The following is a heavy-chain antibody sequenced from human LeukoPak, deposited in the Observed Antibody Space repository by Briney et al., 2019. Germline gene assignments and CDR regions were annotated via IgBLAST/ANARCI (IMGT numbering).Heavy chain of an antibody. CDR3: ARDPSGSGPDFDY. D-gene: IGHD3-10*01. V-gene: IGHV3-23*01. J-gene: IGHJ4*02. CDR2: ISGSAATT. CDR1: GFTLSTYN. Sequence: GGSLRLSCAASGFTLSTYNMNWVRHAPGKGLEWVSRISGSAATTYHADSVKGRFTISRDNSKSTLYLQMNSLRAEDTAIYYCARDPSGSGPDFDYWGQGTLVTVSS.